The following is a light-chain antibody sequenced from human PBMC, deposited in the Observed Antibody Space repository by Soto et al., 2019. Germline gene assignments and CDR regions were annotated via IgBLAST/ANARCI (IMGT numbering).Light chain of an antibody. CDR2: EVG. V-gene: IGLV2-14*01. Sequence: QSALTQPASVSGSPGRSITISCTGTSSDVGGYNYVSWYQQHPGKAPKLMIYEVGNRPSGVSNRFSGSKSGNTASLTISGLQAEDEADYYCSSYTSSSTPYVFGTGTKLTVL. CDR3: SSYTSSSTPYV. CDR1: SSDVGGYNY. J-gene: IGLJ1*01.